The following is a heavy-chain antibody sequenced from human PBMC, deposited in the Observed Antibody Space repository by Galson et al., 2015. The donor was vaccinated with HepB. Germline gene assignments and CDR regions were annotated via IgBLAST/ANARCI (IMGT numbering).Heavy chain of an antibody. V-gene: IGHV3-7*01. CDR2: IKQDGSEK. Sequence: SLRLSCAASGFTFSSYWMTWVRQAPGKGLEWVANIKQDGSEKFYVDSVKGRFTISRDNAENSLYLQKNSLRAADTAVYSCARWGGETLDYWGQGTLVTVSS. J-gene: IGHJ4*02. CDR1: GFTFSSYW. D-gene: IGHD3-16*01. CDR3: ARWGGETLDY.